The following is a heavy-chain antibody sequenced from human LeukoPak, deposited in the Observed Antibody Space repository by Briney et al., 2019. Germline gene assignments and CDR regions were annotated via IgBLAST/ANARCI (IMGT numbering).Heavy chain of an antibody. J-gene: IGHJ4*02. D-gene: IGHD1-20*01. CDR2: ISGSGGST. CDR3: AKALTGPRGYFDY. CDR1: GFTFSSYA. Sequence: HPGGSLRLSCAASGFTFSSYAMSWVRQAPGKGLEWVSAISGSGGSTYYADSVKGRFTISRDNSKNTLYLQMNSLRAEDTAVYYCAKALTGPRGYFDYWGQGTLVTASS. V-gene: IGHV3-23*01.